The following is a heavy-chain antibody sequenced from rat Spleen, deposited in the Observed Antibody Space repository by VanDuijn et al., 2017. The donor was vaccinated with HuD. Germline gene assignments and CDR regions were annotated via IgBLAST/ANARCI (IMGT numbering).Heavy chain of an antibody. Sequence: EVQLVESGGGLVQPGRSLKLSCAASGFTFSNYYMAWVRQAPTKGLEWVASITNSGGSTYYRDSVKGRFTISRDNAKSTLYLQMDSLGSEDTATYYCASNYGGYFDYWGQGVMVTVSS. V-gene: IGHV5S23*01. CDR3: ASNYGGYFDY. CDR2: ITNSGGST. D-gene: IGHD1-11*01. J-gene: IGHJ2*01. CDR1: GFTFSNYY.